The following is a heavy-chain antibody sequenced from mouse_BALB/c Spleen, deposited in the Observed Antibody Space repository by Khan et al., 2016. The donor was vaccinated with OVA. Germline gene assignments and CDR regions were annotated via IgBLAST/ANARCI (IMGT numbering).Heavy chain of an antibody. CDR2: INTHSGVP. Sequence: QIQLVQSGPELKKPGETVRIPCKASGYTFTTVGMQWVQKMSGKGSKWIGWINTHSGVPKYAEDFKGRFAFPLETSASTAYLQIRNLKNEDTATYFCARSHRYYWYFDVWGAGTTVTVSS. CDR1: GYTFTTVG. D-gene: IGHD2-14*01. CDR3: ARSHRYYWYFDV. V-gene: IGHV9-4*02. J-gene: IGHJ1*01.